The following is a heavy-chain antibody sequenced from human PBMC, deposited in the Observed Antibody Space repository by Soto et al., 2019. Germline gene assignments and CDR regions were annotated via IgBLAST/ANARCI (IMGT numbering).Heavy chain of an antibody. D-gene: IGHD4-4*01. CDR1: GYTFTNYW. Sequence: GESLKISCKGSGYTFTNYWIGWVRQMPGKGLEWMGIIYPGDSSTRYSPSFQGQVTISVDKSLSTAYLQLTSLKASDSAMYYCARPGGALAKVTPRLAAFDVWGQGTMVTVSS. CDR2: IYPGDSST. CDR3: ARPGGALAKVTPRLAAFDV. V-gene: IGHV5-51*01. J-gene: IGHJ3*01.